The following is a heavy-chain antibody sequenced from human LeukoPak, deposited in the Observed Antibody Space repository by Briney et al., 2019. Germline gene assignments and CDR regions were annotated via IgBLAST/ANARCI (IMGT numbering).Heavy chain of an antibody. D-gene: IGHD4-17*01. V-gene: IGHV5-51*01. J-gene: IGHJ6*03. CDR3: ARRGYGDYYYYMDV. CDR2: IYPGDSNT. Sequence: GESLKISCQVSGYSITSYWIAWVRQMPGKGLEWMGIIYPGDSNTRYSPSFQGQVTISVDTSISTAYLQWSSLKASDTAMYYCARRGYGDYYYYMDVWGKGTTVTVSS. CDR1: GYSITSYW.